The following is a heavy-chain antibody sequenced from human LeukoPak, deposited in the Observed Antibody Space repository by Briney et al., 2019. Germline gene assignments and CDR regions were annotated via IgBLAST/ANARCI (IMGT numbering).Heavy chain of an antibody. CDR2: ISYDGSNK. CDR1: GFTFSSYA. J-gene: IGHJ6*02. V-gene: IGHV3-30-3*01. D-gene: IGHD4-23*01. CDR3: ARGGGNPHYYYGMDV. Sequence: GGSLRLSCAASGFTFSSYAMHWVRQAPGKGLEWVAVISYDGSNKYYADSVKGRFTISRDNSKNTLYLQMNSLRAEDTAVYYCARGGGNPHYYYGMDVWGQGTTVTVSS.